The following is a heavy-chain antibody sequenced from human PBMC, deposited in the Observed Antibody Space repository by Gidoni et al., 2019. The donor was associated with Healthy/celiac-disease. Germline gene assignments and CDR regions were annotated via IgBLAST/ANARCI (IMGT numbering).Heavy chain of an antibody. CDR1: GGSFRGSS. D-gene: IGHD3-22*01. J-gene: IGHJ6*03. V-gene: IGHV4-34*01. CDR2: INHSGST. CDR3: ARARVSPDSSGYYLYYYYYYMDV. Sequence: QVQLQQWGAGLLKPSETLSLTCAVYGGSFRGSSWIWLRQPPGKGLEWIGEINHSGSTNYNPSLKSRVTISGDTSKNQFSLKLSSVTAADTAVYYCARARVSPDSSGYYLYYYYYYMDVWGKGTTVTVSS.